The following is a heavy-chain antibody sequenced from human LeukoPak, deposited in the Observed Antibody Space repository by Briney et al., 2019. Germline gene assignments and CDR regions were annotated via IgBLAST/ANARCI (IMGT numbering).Heavy chain of an antibody. V-gene: IGHV3-74*01. Sequence: GGSLRLSWAASGFTFSSYWMHWAREAPGKGLVWVSRITSDGSSTTYADSVKGRFTISRDNAKNTLYLQMNSLRAEDTAVYYCARGLRGYSSYCKDYWGQGTLVTVSS. D-gene: IGHD6-13*01. CDR1: GFTFSSYW. CDR3: ARGLRGYSSYCKDY. J-gene: IGHJ4*02. CDR2: ITSDGSST.